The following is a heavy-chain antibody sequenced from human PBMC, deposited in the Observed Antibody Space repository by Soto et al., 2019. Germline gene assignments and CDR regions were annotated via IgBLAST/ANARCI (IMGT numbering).Heavy chain of an antibody. Sequence: SVKVSCKASGFTFPSSAVQWVRQARRQRLEWVGWIVVGSGNTNYPQKFQERVTITRDMSTSTAYMELSSLRSEDTAVYYCAAVPRYSSYLRFYHYGTHVSGPATTVTVS. J-gene: IGHJ6*02. CDR2: IVVGSGNT. D-gene: IGHD4-4*01. V-gene: IGHV1-58*01. CDR1: GFTFPSSA. CDR3: AAVPRYSSYLRFYHYGTHV.